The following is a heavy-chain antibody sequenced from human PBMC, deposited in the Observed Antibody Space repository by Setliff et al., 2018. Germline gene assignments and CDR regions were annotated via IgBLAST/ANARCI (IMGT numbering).Heavy chain of an antibody. Sequence: PSETLSLTCAVSGYSISSGYYWGWIRQPPGKGLEWIGSINHSGSTTYSPSLKSRVTISVDTSKNQFSLNLSSVTAADTAVYYCARDGGTGDSGTYFNIGFDSWGQGTQVTVSS. CDR1: GYSISSGYY. CDR2: INHSGST. J-gene: IGHJ5*01. CDR3: ARDGGTGDSGTYFNIGFDS. D-gene: IGHD3-10*01. V-gene: IGHV4-38-2*02.